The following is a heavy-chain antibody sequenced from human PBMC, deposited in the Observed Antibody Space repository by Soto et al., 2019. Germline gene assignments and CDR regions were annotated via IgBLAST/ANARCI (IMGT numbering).Heavy chain of an antibody. D-gene: IGHD3-16*01. Sequence: QVPLVESGGGVVQPGRSLRLSCAASGFTFNSYGMHWVRQTPGKGLEWVAVIWYDGSNKYYADSVKGRFTISRDNSKNTLDLQMESLRSDDTAVYYCTRGGGRWYFDYWGQGTLVTVSS. V-gene: IGHV3-33*01. J-gene: IGHJ4*02. CDR1: GFTFNSYG. CDR2: IWYDGSNK. CDR3: TRGGGRWYFDY.